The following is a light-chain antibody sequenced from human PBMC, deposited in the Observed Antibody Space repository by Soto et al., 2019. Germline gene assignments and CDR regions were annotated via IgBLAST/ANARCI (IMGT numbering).Light chain of an antibody. Sequence: EIVLTQSPGTLSLSPGERATLSCRASQSVSNSYLAWYQQKPGQAPRLLIFGASSRATGIPDRFTGSGSGTDFTLTVGRLEPEDFALYYCQQYGSSPRTFRQGTKVDIK. CDR3: QQYGSSPRT. CDR2: GAS. J-gene: IGKJ1*01. V-gene: IGKV3-20*01. CDR1: QSVSNSY.